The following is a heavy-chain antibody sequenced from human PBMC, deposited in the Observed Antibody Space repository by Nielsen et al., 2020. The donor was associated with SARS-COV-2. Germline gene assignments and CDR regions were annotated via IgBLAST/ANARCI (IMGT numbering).Heavy chain of an antibody. J-gene: IGHJ3*02. Sequence: LETLSLTCAVYGGSFSGYYWSWIRQPPGKGLEWIGEINHSGSTNYNPSLKSRVTISVDTSKNQFSLKLSSVTAADTAVYYCAFDPYGDYGGNAFDIWGQGTMVTVSS. CDR3: AFDPYGDYGGNAFDI. CDR1: GGSFSGYY. CDR2: INHSGST. V-gene: IGHV4-34*01. D-gene: IGHD4-17*01.